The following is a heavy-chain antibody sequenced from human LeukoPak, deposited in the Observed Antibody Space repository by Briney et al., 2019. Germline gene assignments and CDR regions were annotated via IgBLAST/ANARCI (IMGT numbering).Heavy chain of an antibody. J-gene: IGHJ6*03. CDR3: ARWSVGYCSSTSCPHQPSAPEYYYYYYMDV. CDR1: GDTFTIYA. CDR2: INTKTGDP. Sequence: GSANVSCKASGDTFTIYAMNSVRPAPQQRVESMGWINTKTGDPTYAQRFTGRFVFSLATSVSTASLKFRSLKAEDTAVYYCARWSVGYCSSTSCPHQPSAPEYYYYYYMDVWGKGTTVTVAS. D-gene: IGHD2-2*01. V-gene: IGHV7-4-1*02.